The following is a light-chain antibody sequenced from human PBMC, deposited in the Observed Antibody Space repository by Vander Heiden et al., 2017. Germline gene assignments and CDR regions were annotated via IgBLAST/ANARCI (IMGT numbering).Light chain of an antibody. V-gene: IGKV1-12*01. J-gene: IGKJ4*01. Sequence: DIQMTQSPSSVSASVGDRVTITCRASQGISSRLAWFQQKPGKAPKFLIYDASSLQRGVPSRFSGSGSGTDFSLTISTLQSEDVATYCCQQAYSYPLTFGGGTKVKIK. CDR3: QQAYSYPLT. CDR2: DAS. CDR1: QGISSR.